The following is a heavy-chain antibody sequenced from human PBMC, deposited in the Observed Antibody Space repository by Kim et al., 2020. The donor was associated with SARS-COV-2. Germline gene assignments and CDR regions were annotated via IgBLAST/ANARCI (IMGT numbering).Heavy chain of an antibody. CDR2: TR. J-gene: IGHJ4*02. CDR3: ARGYGSGTNY. V-gene: IGHV3-74*01. Sequence: TRGSADSVKGRFTISSDNAKNTLYLHMTRLRLEDTAVYYCARGYGSGTNYWGQGSLVTVST. D-gene: IGHD3-10*01.